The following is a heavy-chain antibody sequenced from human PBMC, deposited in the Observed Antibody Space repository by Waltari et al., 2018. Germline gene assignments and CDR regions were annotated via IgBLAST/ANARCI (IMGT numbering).Heavy chain of an antibody. CDR2: ISGSGSNR. V-gene: IGHV3-23*01. Sequence: EVQLLESGGGLFQPGGSLSLSCIGSGFPFSEFGMAWVRQAPGEGLEWVSTISGSGSNRHYSDSVEGRFTVSRDNSMNTFYLEMTSLRAEDTAMYFCTRDAGPAASFFDFWGQGTLVTVSS. D-gene: IGHD6-25*01. J-gene: IGHJ4*02. CDR3: TRDAGPAASFFDF. CDR1: GFPFSEFG.